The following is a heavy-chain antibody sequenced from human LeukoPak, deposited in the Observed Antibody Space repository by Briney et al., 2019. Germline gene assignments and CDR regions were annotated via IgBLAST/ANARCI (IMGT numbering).Heavy chain of an antibody. V-gene: IGHV3-33*01. Sequence: GGSLRLSCAASGFTFSSYGMHWVRQATGKGLEWVAVIWYDGSNKYYADSVKGRFTISRDNSKNTLYLQMNSLRAEDTAVYYCASIAVAGTFDYWGQGTLVTVSS. CDR2: IWYDGSNK. J-gene: IGHJ4*02. D-gene: IGHD6-19*01. CDR3: ASIAVAGTFDY. CDR1: GFTFSSYG.